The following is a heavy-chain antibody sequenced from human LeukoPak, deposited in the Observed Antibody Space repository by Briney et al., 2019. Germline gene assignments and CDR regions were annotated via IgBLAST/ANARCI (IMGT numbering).Heavy chain of an antibody. D-gene: IGHD1-14*01. CDR1: GFTVSNNY. J-gene: IGHJ5*01. CDR2: ISGSGGST. V-gene: IGHV3-23*01. Sequence: GGSLRLSCAASGFTVSNNYMTWVRQAPGKGLERVSGISGSGGSTYYADSLKGGFTISRDNSKDTLYVQMNSLRAEDTAVYYCARSYGTYNWFDSWGQRTLVTVSS. CDR3: ARSYGTYNWFDS.